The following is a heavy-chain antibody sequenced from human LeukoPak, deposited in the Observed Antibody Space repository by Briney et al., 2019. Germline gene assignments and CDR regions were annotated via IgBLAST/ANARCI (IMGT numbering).Heavy chain of an antibody. CDR3: ARAPAVSSHYFDY. D-gene: IGHD6-13*01. CDR1: GYTFTSYY. CDR2: INPSGGST. Sequence: ASVKVSCKASGYTFTSYYLHWVRQAPGQGLEWMGIINPSGGSTDYAQKFQGRVAMTRDTSTSTVYMEPSSLRSEDTAVYYCARAPAVSSHYFDYWGQGTLSPSPQ. V-gene: IGHV1-46*01. J-gene: IGHJ4*02.